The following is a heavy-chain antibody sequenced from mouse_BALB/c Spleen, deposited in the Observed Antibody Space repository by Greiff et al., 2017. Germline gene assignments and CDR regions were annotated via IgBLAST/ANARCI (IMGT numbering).Heavy chain of an antibody. CDR2: IDPANGNT. V-gene: IGHV14-3*02. D-gene: IGHD2-1*01. CDR1: GFNIKDTY. Sequence: EVKLMESGAELVKPGASVKLSCTASGFNIKDTYMHWVKQRPEQGLEWIGRIDPANGNTKYDPKFQGKATITADTSSNTAYLQLSSLTSEDTAVYYCARWGNFYYYAMDYWGQGTSVTVSS. J-gene: IGHJ4*01. CDR3: ARWGNFYYYAMDY.